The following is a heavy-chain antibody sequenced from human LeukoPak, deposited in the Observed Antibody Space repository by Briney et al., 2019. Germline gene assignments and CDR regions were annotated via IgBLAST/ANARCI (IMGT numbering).Heavy chain of an antibody. Sequence: PGGSLTLSCATYGFTFSSYAMSWVRQAPGKGLKWLPSISGSGSSTYYADSVKGRFTISRDNSKNTLYLQMNSLNAEDTAVYYCAKDTVAVAALFDPWGEGTLVTVSS. CDR2: ISGSGSST. CDR3: AKDTVAVAALFDP. V-gene: IGHV3-23*01. D-gene: IGHD6-19*01. CDR1: GFTFSSYA. J-gene: IGHJ5*02.